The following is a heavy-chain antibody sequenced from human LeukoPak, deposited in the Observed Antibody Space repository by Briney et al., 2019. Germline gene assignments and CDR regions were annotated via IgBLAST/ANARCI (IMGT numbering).Heavy chain of an antibody. CDR2: IIPILGIA. J-gene: IGHJ4*02. CDR3: ARGGIAVAGSYFDY. CDR1: GGTFSSYA. D-gene: IGHD6-19*01. Sequence: GSSVKVSCKASGGTFSSYAISWVRQAPGQGLEWMGSIIPILGIANYAQKFQGRVTITADKSTSTAYMELSSLRSEDTAVYYCARGGIAVAGSYFDYWGQGTLVTVSS. V-gene: IGHV1-69*04.